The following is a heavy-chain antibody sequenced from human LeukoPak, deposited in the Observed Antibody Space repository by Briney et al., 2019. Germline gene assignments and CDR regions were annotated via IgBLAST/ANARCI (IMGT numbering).Heavy chain of an antibody. CDR1: GGSISSYY. Sequence: SQTLSLTCTVSGGSISSYYWSWIRQPAGKGLEWIGRIYASGNTNYNPSLKSRVTMSVDTSKNLFALKLSSVTAADTAVYYCARQGVATAIDYWGQGTLVTVSS. J-gene: IGHJ4*02. CDR2: IYASGNT. CDR3: ARQGVATAIDY. D-gene: IGHD2-21*02. V-gene: IGHV4-4*07.